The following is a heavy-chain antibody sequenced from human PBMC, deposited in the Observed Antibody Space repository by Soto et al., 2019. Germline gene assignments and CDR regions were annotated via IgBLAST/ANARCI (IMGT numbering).Heavy chain of an antibody. CDR2: IYYSGST. CDR3: ARHRITLVRGVTTFDT. CDR1: GGSISIAVYY. V-gene: IGHV4-61*08. J-gene: IGHJ5*02. D-gene: IGHD3-10*01. Sequence: PSETLSLTCTASGGSISIAVYYWCWIRQPPGKGLEWIGYIYYSGSTNYNPSLKSRVTISVDTSKNQFSLKLSSVTAADTAVYYCARHRITLVRGVTTFDTCGQGTLVTVSS.